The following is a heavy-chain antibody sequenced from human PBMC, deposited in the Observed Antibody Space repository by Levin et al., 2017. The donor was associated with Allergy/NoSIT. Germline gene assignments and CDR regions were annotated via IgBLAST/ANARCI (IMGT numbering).Heavy chain of an antibody. CDR3: ARSIGSSAGRPRDYYYMDV. V-gene: IGHV1-2*06. CDR2: INPNSGGT. D-gene: IGHD6-13*01. Sequence: ASVKVSCKASGYTFTGYYMHWVRQAPGQGLEWMGRINPNSGGTNYAQKFQGRVTMTRDTSISTAYMELSRLRSDDTAVYYCARSIGSSAGRPRDYYYMDVWGKGTTVTVSS. J-gene: IGHJ6*03. CDR1: GYTFTGYY.